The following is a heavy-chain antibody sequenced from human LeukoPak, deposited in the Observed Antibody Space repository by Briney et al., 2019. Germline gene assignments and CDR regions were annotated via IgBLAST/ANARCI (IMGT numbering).Heavy chain of an antibody. V-gene: IGHV3-30*18. Sequence: GRSLRLSCAASGFTFSSYGMHWVRQAPGKGLEWVAVISYDGSNKYYADSVKGRFTISRDKSKSTLYLQMNSLRAEDTAVYYCAKDGRVATITLDYCGQGTLVTVSS. J-gene: IGHJ4*02. CDR2: ISYDGSNK. CDR1: GFTFSSYG. CDR3: AKDGRVATITLDY. D-gene: IGHD5-12*01.